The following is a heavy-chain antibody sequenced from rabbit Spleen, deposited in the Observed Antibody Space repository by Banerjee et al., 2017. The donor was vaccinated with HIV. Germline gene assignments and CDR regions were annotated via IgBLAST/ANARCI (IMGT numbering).Heavy chain of an antibody. CDR2: IATSSGST. Sequence: QSLEESGGDLVKPGASLTLTCKASGIDFSSNYWICWVRQAPGKGLELIACIATSSGSTWYASWAKGRFTISRTSSTTVTLQMTSLTAADTATYFCARDLVAVIGWNFNLWGPGTLVTVS. CDR1: GIDFSSNYW. J-gene: IGHJ4*01. V-gene: IGHV1S40*01. D-gene: IGHD1-1*01. CDR3: ARDLVAVIGWNFNL.